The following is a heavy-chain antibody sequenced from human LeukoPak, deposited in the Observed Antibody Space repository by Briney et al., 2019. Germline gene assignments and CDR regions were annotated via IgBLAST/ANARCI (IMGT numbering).Heavy chain of an antibody. D-gene: IGHD3-9*01. CDR1: GFTFSSYG. CDR2: ISGSGGAT. V-gene: IGHV3-23*01. CDR3: ARVVYDILTGRNTEFDY. J-gene: IGHJ4*02. Sequence: GGSLRLSCAASGFTFSSYGMHWVRRAPGKGLEWISAISGSGGATHYADSVKGRFTISRDNSNNALYLQLNSLRAEDTALYHCARVVYDILTGRNTEFDYWGQGTLVTVSS.